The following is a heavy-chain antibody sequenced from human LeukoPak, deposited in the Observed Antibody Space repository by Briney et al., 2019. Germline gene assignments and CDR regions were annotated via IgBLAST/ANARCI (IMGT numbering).Heavy chain of an antibody. CDR1: GFTFSSYS. V-gene: IGHV3-21*01. CDR3: ARDVGYYFDY. Sequence: PGGSLRLSCAASGFTFSSYSMNWVRQAPGKGLEWVSSISSSSSYIYYADSVKGRFTISRDNAKNSLYLQMNSVRDEDTAVYYCARDVGYYFDYWGQGTLVTVSS. CDR2: ISSSSSYI. D-gene: IGHD1-26*01. J-gene: IGHJ4*02.